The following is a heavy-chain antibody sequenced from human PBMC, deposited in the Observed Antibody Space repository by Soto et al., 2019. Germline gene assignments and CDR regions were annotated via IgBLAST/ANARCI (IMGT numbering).Heavy chain of an antibody. Sequence: QVQLVQSGAEVKKPGASVKVSCKASGYTFTSYGISWVRQAPGQGLEWMGWISAYNGNTNYAQKPQGRVTMTTDTSTSTAYMELRSLRSDDTAVSYCAGARLYYDILPGYYDPFDYWGQGTLVTVSS. J-gene: IGHJ4*02. CDR1: GYTFTSYG. CDR2: ISAYNGNT. CDR3: AGARLYYDILPGYYDPFDY. D-gene: IGHD3-9*01. V-gene: IGHV1-18*01.